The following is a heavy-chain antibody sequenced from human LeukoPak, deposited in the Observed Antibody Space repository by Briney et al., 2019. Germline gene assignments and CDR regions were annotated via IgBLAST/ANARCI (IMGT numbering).Heavy chain of an antibody. D-gene: IGHD4-17*01. CDR3: ARDVGSYGDSFDY. Sequence: PGGSLRLSCAASGFTFSSYWMSWVRQAPGKGLEWVANIKQDGSEKYYVDSVKGRFTISRDNAKNSLYLQMNSLRAEDTAVYYCARDVGSYGDSFDYWGQGTLVTVSS. CDR1: GFTFSSYW. J-gene: IGHJ4*02. CDR2: IKQDGSEK. V-gene: IGHV3-7*01.